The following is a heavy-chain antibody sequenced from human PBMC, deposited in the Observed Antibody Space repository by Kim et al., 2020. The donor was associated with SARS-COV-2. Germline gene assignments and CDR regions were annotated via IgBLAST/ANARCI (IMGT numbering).Heavy chain of an antibody. CDR1: GFTFTTYE. Sequence: GGPLRLSCASSGFTFTTYEMNWVRQAPGKGLEWVSYISSSGTTIYYADSVKGRFTISRDNAKNSLFLQMISLRAEDTAVYYCARVYSSSSCKTSYYWGQG. J-gene: IGHJ4*02. CDR2: ISSSGTTI. CDR3: ARVYSSSSCKTSYY. V-gene: IGHV3-48*03. D-gene: IGHD6-6*01.